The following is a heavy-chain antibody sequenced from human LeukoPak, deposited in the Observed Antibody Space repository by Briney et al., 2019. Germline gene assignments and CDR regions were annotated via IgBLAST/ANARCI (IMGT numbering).Heavy chain of an antibody. D-gene: IGHD2-2*03. V-gene: IGHV3-48*03. Sequence: GGSLRLSCAASGFTFSSYEMNWVRQAPGKGLEWVSYISSSGSTIYYADSVKGRFTISRDNAKNSLYLQMNSLRAEDTAVYYCARTPGYCSSTSCYYYYYGMDVWGQGTTVTVSS. J-gene: IGHJ6*02. CDR3: ARTPGYCSSTSCYYYYYGMDV. CDR2: ISSSGSTI. CDR1: GFTFSSYE.